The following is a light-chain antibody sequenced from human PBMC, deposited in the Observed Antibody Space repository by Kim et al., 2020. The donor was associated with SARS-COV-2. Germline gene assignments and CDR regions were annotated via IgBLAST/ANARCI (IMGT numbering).Light chain of an antibody. V-gene: IGKV3-11*01. Sequence: PGERATLSGRASESVGNFLDRYQQKPGQAHGLLIYDAYKGTTGIPTRFSGRGSGTDFYLTISSLEPEDFAVYYCQQRNNWPPAFTFGGGTKVEI. CDR1: ESVGNF. CDR3: QQRNNWPPAFT. CDR2: DAY. J-gene: IGKJ4*01.